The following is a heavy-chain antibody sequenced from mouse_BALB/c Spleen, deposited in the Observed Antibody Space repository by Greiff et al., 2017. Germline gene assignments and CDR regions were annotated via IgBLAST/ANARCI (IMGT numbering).Heavy chain of an antibody. CDR1: GYTFTSYN. CDR3: ARGRYGSSYGFAY. V-gene: IGHV1-12*01. Sequence: QVQLQQSGAELVRSGASVKMSCKASGYTFTSYNMHWVKQTPGQGLEWIGYIYPGNGGTNYNQKFKGKATLTADTSSSTAYMQISSLTSEDSAVYFCARGRYGSSYGFAYWGQGTLVTVSA. D-gene: IGHD1-1*01. CDR2: IYPGNGGT. J-gene: IGHJ3*01.